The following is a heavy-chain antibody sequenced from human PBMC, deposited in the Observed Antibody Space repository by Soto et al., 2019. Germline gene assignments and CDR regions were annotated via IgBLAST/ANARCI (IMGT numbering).Heavy chain of an antibody. D-gene: IGHD2-15*01. CDR1: GDSLTNNHW. V-gene: IGHV4-4*02. CDR2: IWHTGRP. J-gene: IGHJ4*02. Sequence: QLQLRESGPGLVQPSGTLSLTCDVSGDSLTNNHWWSWVRQAPGKGLVWIGEIWHTGRPNYNPSLKSRVAISIDKSKHQFSLKLSSVTAADTAVYYCVRDSRTGCSSINCYMHWGQGTLVTVSS. CDR3: VRDSRTGCSSINCYMH.